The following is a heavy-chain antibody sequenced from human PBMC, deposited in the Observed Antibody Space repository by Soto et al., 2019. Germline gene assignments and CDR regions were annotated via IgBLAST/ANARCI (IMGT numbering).Heavy chain of an antibody. V-gene: IGHV3-15*07. CDR1: GFSFNEAC. J-gene: IGHJ6*02. CDR3: TTGSVEGI. Sequence: EVQLVESAGGLVKPGGSLRLSCVASGFSFNEACMNWVRQAPGQGLEWVGRIKTSAGGGATNYAAPVQGRCTISRDDSKNTLYLHMNSLRTEDTAIYYCTTGSVEGIWGQGTTVIVSS. D-gene: IGHD2-15*01. CDR2: IKTSAGGGAT.